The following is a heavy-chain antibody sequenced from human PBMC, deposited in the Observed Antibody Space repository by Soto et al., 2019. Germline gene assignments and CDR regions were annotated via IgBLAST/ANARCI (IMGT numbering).Heavy chain of an antibody. Sequence: PGGSLRLSCAASGFTFSSYAMSWVRQAPGKGLEWVSAISGSGGSTYYADSVKGRFTISRDNSKNTLYLQMNSLRAEDTAVYYCAKDGHSIAAAGTVIDYWGQGTLVTVSS. D-gene: IGHD6-13*01. CDR3: AKDGHSIAAAGTVIDY. V-gene: IGHV3-23*01. CDR1: GFTFSSYA. J-gene: IGHJ4*02. CDR2: ISGSGGST.